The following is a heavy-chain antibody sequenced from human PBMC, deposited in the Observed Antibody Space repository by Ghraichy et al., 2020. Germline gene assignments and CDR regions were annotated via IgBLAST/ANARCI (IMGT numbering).Heavy chain of an antibody. V-gene: IGHV3-23*01. CDR2: ISGSGGST. CDR3: AKADIVPAANTWYYFDY. D-gene: IGHD2-2*01. J-gene: IGHJ4*02. Sequence: GGSLRLSCAASGFTFSSYAMSWVRQAPGKGLEWVSAISGSGGSTYYADSVKGRFTISRDNSKNTLYLQMNSLRAEDTAVYYCAKADIVPAANTWYYFDYWGQGTLVTVSS. CDR1: GFTFSSYA.